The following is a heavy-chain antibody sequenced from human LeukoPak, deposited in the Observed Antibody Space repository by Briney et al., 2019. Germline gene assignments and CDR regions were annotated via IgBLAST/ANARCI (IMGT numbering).Heavy chain of an antibody. CDR2: IKSKTDGGTT. J-gene: IGHJ4*02. V-gene: IGHV3-15*01. CDR3: TTDAFDYDFSYFDY. CDR1: GFTFSNAW. D-gene: IGHD3-3*01. Sequence: GGSLRLSCAASGFTFSNAWMSWVRQAPGKGLEWVGRIKSKTDGGTTDYAAPVKGRFTISRDDSKNTLYLQMNSLKTEDTAVYYCTTDAFDYDFSYFDYWGQGTLVTVSS.